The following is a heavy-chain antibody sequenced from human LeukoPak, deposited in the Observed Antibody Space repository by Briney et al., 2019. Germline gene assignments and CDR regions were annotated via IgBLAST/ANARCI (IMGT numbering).Heavy chain of an antibody. CDR1: GFTFNDYW. CDR2: IKQDGSEK. J-gene: IGHJ6*04. D-gene: IGHD2-2*01. V-gene: IGHV3-7*03. Sequence: TGGSLRLPCAASGFTFNDYWMTWVRQAPGKGLEWVAHIKQDGSEKYYVDSLKGRFTISRDNAKNSLFLQMNSLRAEDTAVYYCVRDCSSASLSSGCYYAMDVWGKGTTVTVSS. CDR3: VRDCSSASLSSGCYYAMDV.